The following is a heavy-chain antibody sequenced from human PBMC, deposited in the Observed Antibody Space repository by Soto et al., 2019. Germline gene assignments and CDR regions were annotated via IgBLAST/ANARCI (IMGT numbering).Heavy chain of an antibody. Sequence: GASVKVSCKVSGYTLTELSMHWVRQAPGKGLEWMGGFDPEDGETIYAQKFQGRVTMTEDTSTDTAYMELSSLRSEDTAVYYCATDSGGSGSLTIFSRWGQGTLGTVSS. J-gene: IGHJ4*02. V-gene: IGHV1-24*01. CDR3: ATDSGGSGSLTIFSR. CDR2: FDPEDGET. D-gene: IGHD3-10*01. CDR1: GYTLTELS.